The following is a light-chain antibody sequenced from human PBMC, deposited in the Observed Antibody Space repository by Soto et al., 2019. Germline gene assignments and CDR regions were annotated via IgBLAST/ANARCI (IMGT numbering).Light chain of an antibody. CDR2: AAS. CDR3: QQSSSNLLT. CDR1: QSISIY. Sequence: DIQMTQSPSSLSASVGDRVTITCRASQSISIYLNWYQQKPGRAPKLLISAASSLQSGVPSRFSGSGSGTDFTLTISSLQPEDFATYYCQQSSSNLLTFGGGTKVDIK. J-gene: IGKJ4*01. V-gene: IGKV1-39*01.